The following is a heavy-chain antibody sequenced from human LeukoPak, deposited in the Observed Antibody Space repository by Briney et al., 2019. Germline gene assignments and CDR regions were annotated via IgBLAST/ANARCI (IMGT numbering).Heavy chain of an antibody. Sequence: GASVKVSCKASGGTFSSYAISWVRQAPGQGLEWMGRIIPIFGTANYAQKFQGRVTITTDESTSTAYMELSSLRSEDTAVYYCASRFAVGATGIGDYWGQGTLVTVSS. CDR1: GGTFSSYA. CDR3: ASRFAVGATGIGDY. V-gene: IGHV1-69*05. CDR2: IIPIFGTA. D-gene: IGHD1-26*01. J-gene: IGHJ4*02.